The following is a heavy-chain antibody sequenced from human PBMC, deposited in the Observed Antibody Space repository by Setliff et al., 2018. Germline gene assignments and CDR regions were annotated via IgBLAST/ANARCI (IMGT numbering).Heavy chain of an antibody. J-gene: IGHJ6*03. CDR3: ARMAVRVASRPSSPLDYYYYMDL. CDR2: IYYGGTT. Sequence: SETLSLTCTVSGDSIRDHYWRWIRQPPGKGLEWIGYIYYGGTTNYNPSLKSRVTISVDTSKGHFSLRLSSLTAADTAVYYCARMAVRVASRPSSPLDYYYYMDLWGKGATVTVSS. V-gene: IGHV4-59*08. D-gene: IGHD6-6*01. CDR1: GDSIRDHY.